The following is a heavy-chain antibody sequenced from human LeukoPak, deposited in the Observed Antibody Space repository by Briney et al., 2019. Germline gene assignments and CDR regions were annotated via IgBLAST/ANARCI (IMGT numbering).Heavy chain of an antibody. J-gene: IGHJ4*02. CDR1: GFTFSTYT. D-gene: IGHD2-2*01. CDR2: ISTSSSYI. Sequence: GGSLRLSCAASGFTFSTYTMNWVRQAPGKGLEWVSFISTSSSYIYYGDSVKGRFTISRDNAKNSLYLQMNSLRAEDTAVYYCARDPSVGYCSSTSCYEFDYWGQGTLVTVSS. CDR3: ARDPSVGYCSSTSCYEFDY. V-gene: IGHV3-21*01.